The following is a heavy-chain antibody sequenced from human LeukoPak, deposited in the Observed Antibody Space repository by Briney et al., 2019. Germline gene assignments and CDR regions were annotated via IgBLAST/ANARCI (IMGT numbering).Heavy chain of an antibody. J-gene: IGHJ4*02. CDR1: GFTFNSYA. V-gene: IGHV3-23*01. D-gene: IGHD6-6*01. Sequence: GESLRLSCAASGFTFNSYAMSWVRQAPGKGLEWVSAISDSGGSTYYADSVKGRFTISRDNSKNTLYLQMNSLRAEDTAVYYCARRVAARGGNFDYWGQGTLVTVSS. CDR2: ISDSGGST. CDR3: ARRVAARGGNFDY.